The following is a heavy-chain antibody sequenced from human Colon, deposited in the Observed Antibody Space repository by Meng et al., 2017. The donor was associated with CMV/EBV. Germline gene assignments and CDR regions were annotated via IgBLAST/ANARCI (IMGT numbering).Heavy chain of an antibody. Sequence: GGSLRPAWVVSGFTFDEYAMHWVRHGPGKGLEWVALISWNSDDIGYADSVKGRFTISRDNARNSLYLQMNSLRVEDTAVYYCAKVYSSGWDDGMDVWGQGTTVTVSS. V-gene: IGHV3-9*01. J-gene: IGHJ6*02. CDR2: ISWNSDDI. D-gene: IGHD6-19*01. CDR1: GFTFDEYA. CDR3: AKVYSSGWDDGMDV.